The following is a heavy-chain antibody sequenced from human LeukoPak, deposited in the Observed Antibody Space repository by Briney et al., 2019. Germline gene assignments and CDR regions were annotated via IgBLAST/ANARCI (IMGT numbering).Heavy chain of an antibody. CDR2: ISYDGSNK. V-gene: IGHV3-30-3*01. Sequence: GGSLRLSCAASGFTFSSYAMHWVRQAPGKGLEWVAVISYDGSNKYYADSVKGRFTISRDNSKNTLYLQMNSLRVEDTAVYYCAKVDDLWFGEFLFDYWGQGTLVTVSS. CDR1: GFTFSSYA. D-gene: IGHD3-10*01. CDR3: AKVDDLWFGEFLFDY. J-gene: IGHJ4*02.